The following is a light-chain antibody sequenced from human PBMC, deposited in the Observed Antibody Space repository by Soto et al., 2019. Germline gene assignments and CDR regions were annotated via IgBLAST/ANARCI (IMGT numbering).Light chain of an antibody. CDR1: SSNIGTNT. CDR2: SNN. Sequence: QSVLTQSPSTSGTPGQKVTISCSGSSSNIGTNTVNWYQQLPGTAPKLLIYSNNQRPSGVPDRFSGSKSGTSGSLAISGLQSEDEADYYCAAWDDRLSGSVFGTGTKLTVL. J-gene: IGLJ1*01. V-gene: IGLV1-44*01. CDR3: AAWDDRLSGSV.